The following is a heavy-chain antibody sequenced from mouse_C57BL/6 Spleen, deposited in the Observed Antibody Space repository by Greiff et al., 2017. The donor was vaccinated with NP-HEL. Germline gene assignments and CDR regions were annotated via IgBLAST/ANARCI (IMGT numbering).Heavy chain of an antibody. J-gene: IGHJ3*01. V-gene: IGHV3-6*01. Sequence: EVQLQESGPGLVKPSQSLSLTCSVTGYSITSGYYWNWIRQFPGNKLEWMGYISYDGSNNYKPSLKNRIPITRDTSKNQFFLKLNSVTTEDTATYYCARDGCWDPFAYWGQGTLVTVSA. CDR3: ARDGCWDPFAY. D-gene: IGHD4-1*01. CDR1: GYSITSGYY. CDR2: ISYDGSN.